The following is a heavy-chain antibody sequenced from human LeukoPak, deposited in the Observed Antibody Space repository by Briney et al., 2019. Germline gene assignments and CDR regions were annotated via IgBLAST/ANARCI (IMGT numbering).Heavy chain of an antibody. J-gene: IGHJ4*02. CDR1: GFSLGTRGVG. V-gene: IGHV2-5*02. Sequence: SGPTLLHPTPTLTLTFTFSGFSLGTRGVGVGWIRQPPVKALEWLALIFWDDDKRYSPSLQSRLTITKDTSKNQVVLTMTNMDPVDTATYFCAHRPGGSGSFDYWGQGTLVTVSS. CDR2: IFWDDDK. CDR3: AHRPGGSGSFDY. D-gene: IGHD3-10*01.